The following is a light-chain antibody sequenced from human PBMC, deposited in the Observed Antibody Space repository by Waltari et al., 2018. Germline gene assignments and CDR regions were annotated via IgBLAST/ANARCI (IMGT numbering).Light chain of an antibody. CDR3: AAWDDSLNGHVV. Sequence: QSVLTQPPSASGTPGQRVTISCSGSSSNIGSNTVNWYKQLPGTAPKLLIYSNNQRPSGVPYRFSGSKSGTSASLAISGLQSEDEADYYCAAWDDSLNGHVVFGGGTKLTVL. J-gene: IGLJ2*01. V-gene: IGLV1-44*01. CDR1: SSNIGSNT. CDR2: SNN.